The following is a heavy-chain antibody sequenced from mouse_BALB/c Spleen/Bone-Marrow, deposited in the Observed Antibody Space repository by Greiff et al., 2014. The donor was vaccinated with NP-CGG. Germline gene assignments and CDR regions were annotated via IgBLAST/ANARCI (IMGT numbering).Heavy chain of an antibody. V-gene: IGHV3-2*02. D-gene: IGHD1-2*01. CDR2: ISYSSST. CDR1: GYSITSDYA. CDR3: ARWDYGDYAMDY. Sequence: VQLKESGPGLVKPSQSLSLTCTATGYSITSDYAWNWIRQFQGNKLEWMGYISYSSSTNYNPSLKSRISITRDTSKNQFFLHLDSVTAEDTATYCCARWDYGDYAMDYWGHGTSVTVSS. J-gene: IGHJ4*01.